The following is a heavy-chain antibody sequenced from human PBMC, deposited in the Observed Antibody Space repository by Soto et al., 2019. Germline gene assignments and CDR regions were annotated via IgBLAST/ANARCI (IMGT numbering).Heavy chain of an antibody. D-gene: IGHD2-2*01. V-gene: IGHV4-34*01. Sequence: PSETLSLTCAVYGASFTGVYWSWIRQPPGKGLEWIAEIDHSGSTKYNPSLKSRVTMSVDTSKNQFSLRLSSVTAADTAVYYCARGVLIGYCASASRYPRFDPWGQGTLVTVSS. J-gene: IGHJ5*02. CDR3: ARGVLIGYCASASRYPRFDP. CDR1: GASFTGVY. CDR2: IDHSGST.